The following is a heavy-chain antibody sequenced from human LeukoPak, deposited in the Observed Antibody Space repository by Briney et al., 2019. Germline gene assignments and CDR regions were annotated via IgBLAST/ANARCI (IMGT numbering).Heavy chain of an antibody. CDR3: ARGLRFLEWFSDAFDI. Sequence: PSETLSLTCTVSGGSISSGDYYWSWIRQHPGKGLEWIGYIYYSGSTYYNPSLKSRVTISVDTSKNQFSLKLSSVTAADTAVYYCARGLRFLEWFSDAFDIWGQGTMVTVSS. J-gene: IGHJ3*02. CDR1: GGSISSGDYY. CDR2: IYYSGST. D-gene: IGHD3-3*01. V-gene: IGHV4-31*03.